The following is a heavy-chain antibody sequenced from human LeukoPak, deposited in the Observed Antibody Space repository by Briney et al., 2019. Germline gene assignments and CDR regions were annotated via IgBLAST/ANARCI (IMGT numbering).Heavy chain of an antibody. CDR2: IYPGDSDT. CDR1: GYSFTSYW. V-gene: IGHV5-51*03. J-gene: IGHJ4*02. CDR3: AAPRGGYATPFDY. Sequence: GESLKISCKGSGYSFTSYWIGWVRQMPGKGLEWMGIIYPGDSDTRYSPSFQGQVTTSADKSISTAYLQWSSLKASDTAMYYRAAPRGGYATPFDYWGQGTLVTVSS. D-gene: IGHD5-12*01.